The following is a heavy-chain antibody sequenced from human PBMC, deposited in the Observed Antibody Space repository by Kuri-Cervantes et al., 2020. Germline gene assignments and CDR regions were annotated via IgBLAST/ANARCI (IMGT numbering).Heavy chain of an antibody. CDR1: GFTFSSYS. CDR3: ARGPLTSVTNAYFDY. D-gene: IGHD4-17*01. CDR2: INHSGST. J-gene: IGHJ4*02. Sequence: ESLKISCAASGFTFSSYSMNWVRQAPGKGLEWIGEINHSGSTNYNPSLKSRVTISVDTSKNQFSLKLSSVTAADTAVYYCARGPLTSVTNAYFDYWGQGTLVTVSS. V-gene: IGHV4-34*01.